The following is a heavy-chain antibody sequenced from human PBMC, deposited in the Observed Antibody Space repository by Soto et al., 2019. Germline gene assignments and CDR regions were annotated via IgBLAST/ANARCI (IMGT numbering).Heavy chain of an antibody. CDR1: GGTFGSYA. D-gene: IGHD3-3*02. V-gene: IGHV1-69*13. Sequence: ASVKVSCKASGGTFGSYAISWVRQAPGQGLEWMGGIIPIFGTANYAQKFQGSVTITADESTSTAYMELSSLRSEDTAVYYCASEPPLARTYAFDIWGQGTMVTVSS. CDR3: ASEPPLARTYAFDI. CDR2: IIPIFGTA. J-gene: IGHJ3*02.